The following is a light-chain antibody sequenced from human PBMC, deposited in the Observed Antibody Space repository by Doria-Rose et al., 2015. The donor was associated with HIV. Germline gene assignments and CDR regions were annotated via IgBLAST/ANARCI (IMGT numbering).Light chain of an antibody. V-gene: IGLV2-14*01. CDR3: SSYTSASTLI. CDR2: EVS. CDR1: SSDIGGFNY. J-gene: IGLJ2*01. Sequence: QSVLTQPASVSGSPGQSITISCTGTSSDIGGFNYVSWYQQHPGKAPKLMISEVSNRPSGVSNRFSGSKSGNTASLTISGLRAEDEADYYCSSYTSASTLILGGGTKLTVL.